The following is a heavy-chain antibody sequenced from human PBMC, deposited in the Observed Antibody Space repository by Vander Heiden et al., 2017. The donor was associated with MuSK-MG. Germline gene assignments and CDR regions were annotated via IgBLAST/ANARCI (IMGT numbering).Heavy chain of an antibody. V-gene: IGHV4-38-2*01. CDR2: IYHSGST. CDR1: GYSISSGYY. J-gene: IGHJ4*02. Sequence: QVQLQESGPGLVKPSETLSLTCAVSGYSISSGYYWGWIRQPPGKGLEWIGSIYHSGSTYYTPSLKSRVTRSGDTSKNQFSLKLSSVTAADTAVYYCARQKSAAIPFDYWGQGTLVTVSA. CDR3: ARQKSAAIPFDY.